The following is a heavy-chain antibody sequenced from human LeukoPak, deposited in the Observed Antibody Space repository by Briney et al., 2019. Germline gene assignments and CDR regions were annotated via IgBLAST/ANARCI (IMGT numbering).Heavy chain of an antibody. J-gene: IGHJ5*02. Sequence: GSLRLSCAASGFTFSSYSMNWVRQAPGKGLEWVSSISSSSSYIYYADSVKGRFTISRDNAKNSLYLQMNSLRAEDTAVYYCASGYLSYQLLGVKGSWFDPWGQGTLVTVSS. CDR2: ISSSSSYI. V-gene: IGHV3-21*01. CDR1: GFTFSSYS. CDR3: ASGYLSYQLLGVKGSWFDP. D-gene: IGHD2-2*01.